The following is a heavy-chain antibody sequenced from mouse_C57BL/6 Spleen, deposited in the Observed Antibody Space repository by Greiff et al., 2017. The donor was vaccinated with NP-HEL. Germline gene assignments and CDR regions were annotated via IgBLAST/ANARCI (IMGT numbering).Heavy chain of an antibody. CDR2: ISDGGSYT. D-gene: IGHD1-1*01. V-gene: IGHV5-4*01. Sequence: EVQLVESGGGLVKPGGSLKLSCAASGFTFSSYAMSWVRQTPEKRLEWVATISDGGSYTYYPDNVKGRFTISRDNAKNNLYLQMSHLKSEDTAMYYCAREGDGSSGARYFDVWGTGTTVTVSS. CDR1: GFTFSSYA. J-gene: IGHJ1*03. CDR3: AREGDGSSGARYFDV.